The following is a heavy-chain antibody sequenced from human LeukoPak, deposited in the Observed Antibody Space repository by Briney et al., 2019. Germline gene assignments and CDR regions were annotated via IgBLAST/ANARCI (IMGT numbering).Heavy chain of an antibody. D-gene: IGHD6-13*01. Sequence: SETLSLTCSVSGDSISMHYWSWIRQPPGKGLEWTGYIDHTGSTNYNPSLNSRVTISRDTSKNHFSLELSSVTAADTAVYFCARGRVSSSSWSSTYYYYFYMDVWGKGTTVTVSS. J-gene: IGHJ6*03. CDR1: GDSISMHY. CDR2: IDHTGST. CDR3: ARGRVSSSSWSSTYYYYFYMDV. V-gene: IGHV4-59*11.